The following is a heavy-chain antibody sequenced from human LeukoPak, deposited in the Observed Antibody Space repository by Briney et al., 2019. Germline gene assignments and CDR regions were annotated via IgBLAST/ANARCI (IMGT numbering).Heavy chain of an antibody. Sequence: PGGSLRLSCAASGFTFSSYAMSWVRQAPGKGLEWVSAISGSGGSTYYADSVKGRFTISRDNSKNTLYLQMNSLRAEDTAVYYCAKSLGHYYDSSGLSGVHDYWGQGTLVTVSS. J-gene: IGHJ4*02. CDR3: AKSLGHYYDSSGLSGVHDY. V-gene: IGHV3-23*01. D-gene: IGHD3-22*01. CDR1: GFTFSSYA. CDR2: ISGSGGST.